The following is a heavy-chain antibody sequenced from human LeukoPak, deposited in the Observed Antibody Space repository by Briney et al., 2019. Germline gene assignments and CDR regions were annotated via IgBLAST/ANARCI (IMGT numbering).Heavy chain of an antibody. J-gene: IGHJ5*02. V-gene: IGHV1-18*01. CDR2: IGTYNGNT. Sequence: ASVKVSCKPSGYTFTSDGISWVRQAPGQGLEWMGWIGTYNGNTNYAQKLQGRVTMTTDTSTSTACMELRSLRSDDTAVYYCARPHLGYCSGGSCYGAWFDPWGQGTLVTVSS. CDR3: ARPHLGYCSGGSCYGAWFDP. D-gene: IGHD2-15*01. CDR1: GYTFTSDG.